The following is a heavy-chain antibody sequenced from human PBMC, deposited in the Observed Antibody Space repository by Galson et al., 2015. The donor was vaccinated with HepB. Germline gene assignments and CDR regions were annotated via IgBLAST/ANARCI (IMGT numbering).Heavy chain of an antibody. CDR3: ARLGYQLLNWFDP. J-gene: IGHJ5*02. V-gene: IGHV4-39*01. D-gene: IGHD2-2*01. CDR1: GGSISSSSYY. CDR2: IFYSGST. Sequence: SETLSLTCTVSGGSISSSSYYWGWIRQPPGKGLEWIGTIFYSGSTSYNPSLKSRVTMSVDTSKNQFSLRLSSVTAADTAVYYCARLGYQLLNWFDPWGQGALVTVSS.